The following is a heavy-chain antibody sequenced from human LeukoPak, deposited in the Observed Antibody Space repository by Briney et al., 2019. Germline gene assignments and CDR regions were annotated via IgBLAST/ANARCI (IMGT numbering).Heavy chain of an antibody. CDR2: IYHSGST. D-gene: IGHD3-16*02. J-gene: IGHJ4*02. CDR3: ARGPYYDYVWGSYRSPGFDY. Sequence: SETLSLTCAVSGYSISSGYYWGWIRQPPGKGLEWIGSIYHSGSTYYNPSLKSRVTISVDTSKNQFSLKLSSVTAADTAAYYCARGPYYDYVWGSYRSPGFDYWGQGTLVTVSS. CDR1: GYSISSGYY. V-gene: IGHV4-38-2*01.